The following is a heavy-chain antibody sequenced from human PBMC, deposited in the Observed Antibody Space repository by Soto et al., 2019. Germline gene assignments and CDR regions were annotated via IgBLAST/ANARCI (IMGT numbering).Heavy chain of an antibody. J-gene: IGHJ5*02. V-gene: IGHV4-59*01. CDR1: GGSIRSYY. Sequence: SETLSLTCTVSGGSIRSYYWSWIRQPPGKGLEWIGYIYYSGSTNYNPSLKSRVTISVDTSKNQFSLKLSSVTAADTAVYYCARAATTVTTGWFDPWGQGTLVTVSS. CDR3: ARAATTVTTGWFDP. CDR2: IYYSGST. D-gene: IGHD4-17*01.